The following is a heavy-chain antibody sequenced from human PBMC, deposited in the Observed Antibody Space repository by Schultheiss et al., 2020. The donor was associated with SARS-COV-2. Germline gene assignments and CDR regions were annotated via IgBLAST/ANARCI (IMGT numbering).Heavy chain of an antibody. CDR1: GYTFTNYG. J-gene: IGHJ6*02. CDR2: INPNRGGT. CDR3: ARGPVTTDIDYYYYGMDA. Sequence: ASVKVSCKASGYTFTNYGITWVRQAPGQGLEWMGWINPNRGGTNYAQNFQGWVTMTGDTSISTAYMELSSLRSDDTAVYYCARGPVTTDIDYYYYGMDAWGQGSTGTVAS. D-gene: IGHD4-17*01. V-gene: IGHV1-2*04.